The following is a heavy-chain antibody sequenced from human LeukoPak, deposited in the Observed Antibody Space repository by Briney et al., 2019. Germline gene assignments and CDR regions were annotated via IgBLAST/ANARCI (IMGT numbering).Heavy chain of an antibody. Sequence: GGSLRLSCAASGFTFSSYWMHWVRQAPGKGLVWVSRINSDGSSTSYADSVKGRFTISRDNAKNTLYLQMNSLRAGDTAVYYCASLGLIAAAGTPYNWFDPWGQGTLVTVSS. J-gene: IGHJ5*02. CDR2: INSDGSST. D-gene: IGHD6-13*01. V-gene: IGHV3-74*01. CDR1: GFTFSSYW. CDR3: ASLGLIAAAGTPYNWFDP.